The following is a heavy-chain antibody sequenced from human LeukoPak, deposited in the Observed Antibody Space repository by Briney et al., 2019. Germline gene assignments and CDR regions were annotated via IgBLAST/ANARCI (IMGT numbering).Heavy chain of an antibody. CDR2: INPSGGST. J-gene: IGHJ5*02. D-gene: IGHD4-11*01. Sequence: ASVTVSCKASGYTFTSYYMHWVRQAPGQGLEWMGIINPSGGSTSYAQKFQGRVTMTRDTSTSTVYMELSSLRSEDTAVYYCARVGHSETTVTRFPKYNWFDPWGQGTLVTVSS. CDR1: GYTFTSYY. CDR3: ARVGHSETTVTRFPKYNWFDP. V-gene: IGHV1-46*01.